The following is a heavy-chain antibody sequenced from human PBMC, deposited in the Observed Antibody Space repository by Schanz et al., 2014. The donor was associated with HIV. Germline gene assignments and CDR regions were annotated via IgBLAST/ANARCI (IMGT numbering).Heavy chain of an antibody. CDR1: GFTFDDYD. V-gene: IGHV3-9*01. J-gene: IGHJ3*01. D-gene: IGHD3-22*01. CDR2: ISWNSGSR. CDR3: TRDAFYYDSPFDF. Sequence: EVQLAESGGGLVQPGRSLRLFCEASGFTFDDYDMHWVRQVPGKGLEWVSSISWNSGSRGYADSVKGRFTISRDNDNDSLYLQMNSLRVEDTAMYYCTRDAFYYDSPFDFWGQGTMVTVSS.